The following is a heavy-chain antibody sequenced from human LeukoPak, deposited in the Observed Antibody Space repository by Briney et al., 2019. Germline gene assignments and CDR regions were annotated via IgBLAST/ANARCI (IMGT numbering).Heavy chain of an antibody. CDR1: GGTFSSYA. CDR3: ARDRGSSSWYGFFDY. V-gene: IGHV1-69*04. D-gene: IGHD6-13*01. Sequence: VASVKVSCKASGGTFSSYAISWVPQAPGQGLEWMGRIIPILGIANYAQKFQGRVTITADKSTSTAYMELSSLRSEDTAVYYCARDRGSSSWYGFFDYWGQGTLVTVSS. J-gene: IGHJ4*02. CDR2: IIPILGIA.